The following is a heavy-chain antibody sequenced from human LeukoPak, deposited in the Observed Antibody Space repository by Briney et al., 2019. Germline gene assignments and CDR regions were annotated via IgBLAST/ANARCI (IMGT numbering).Heavy chain of an antibody. Sequence: ASVKGSCKASGSTFIDYYMHWVRQAPGQGLEWIGWINPNSGGTNYAQKFQGRVTMTRDTSISTAYMELSRLRSDDTAVYYCARGFTVYYYDSSGKDFGYWGQGTLVTVSS. CDR2: INPNSGGT. CDR1: GSTFIDYY. J-gene: IGHJ4*02. V-gene: IGHV1-2*02. D-gene: IGHD3-22*01. CDR3: ARGFTVYYYDSSGKDFGY.